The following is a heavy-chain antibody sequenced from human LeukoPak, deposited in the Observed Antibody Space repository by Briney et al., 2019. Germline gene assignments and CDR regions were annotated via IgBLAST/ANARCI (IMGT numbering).Heavy chain of an antibody. CDR3: ARGGARIPYYYGSGSPPFRPFDY. J-gene: IGHJ4*02. D-gene: IGHD3-10*01. CDR1: GGSISSYY. V-gene: IGHV4-59*01. CDR2: IYYSGST. Sequence: SETLSLTCTVSGGSISSYYWSWIRQPPGKGLEWIGYIYYSGSTNYNPPLKSRVTISVDTSKNQFSLKLSSVTAADTAVYYCARGGARIPYYYGSGSPPFRPFDYWGQGTLVTVSS.